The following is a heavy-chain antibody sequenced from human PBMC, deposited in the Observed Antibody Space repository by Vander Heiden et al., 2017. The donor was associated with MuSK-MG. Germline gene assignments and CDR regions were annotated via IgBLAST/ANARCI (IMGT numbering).Heavy chain of an antibody. D-gene: IGHD5-12*01. CDR1: GYSISSGYY. V-gene: IGHV4-38-2*01. CDR3: ARGIVAPHFDY. CDR2: IYHSGST. Sequence: QVQLQASGPGLVKPSETLSLTCAVSGYSISSGYYWGWIRQPPGKGLEWIGSIYHSGSTYYNPSLKSRVTISVDTSKNQFSLKLSSVTAADTAVYYCARGIVAPHFDYWGQGTLVTVSS. J-gene: IGHJ4*02.